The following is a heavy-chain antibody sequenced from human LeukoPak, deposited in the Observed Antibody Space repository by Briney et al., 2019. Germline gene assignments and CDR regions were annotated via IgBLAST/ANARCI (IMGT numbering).Heavy chain of an antibody. D-gene: IGHD6-13*01. CDR3: ASIPVLDYSRKGSAGTFG. CDR2: ISSSSSYI. J-gene: IGHJ4*02. CDR1: GFTFSSYG. V-gene: IGHV3-21*01. Sequence: PGGSLGLSCAASGFTFSSYGMNWVRQAPGKGLEWVSSISSSSSYIYYADSVKGRFTISRDNAKNSLYLQMNSLRAEDTAVYYCASIPVLDYSRKGSAGTFGWGQGTLVTVSS.